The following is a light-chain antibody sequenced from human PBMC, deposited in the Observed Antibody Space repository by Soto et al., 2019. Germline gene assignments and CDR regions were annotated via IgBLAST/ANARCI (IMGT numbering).Light chain of an antibody. CDR3: CSYTTSSTYV. Sequence: QSVLAQPASVSGSPGQSIAISCTGTSSDVGGYNYVSWYQQHPGKAPKLMIYDVNNRPSGVSNRFSGSKSGNTASLTISGLQAEDEADYYCCSYTTSSTYVFGTGTKFT. J-gene: IGLJ1*01. CDR1: SSDVGGYNY. CDR2: DVN. V-gene: IGLV2-14*03.